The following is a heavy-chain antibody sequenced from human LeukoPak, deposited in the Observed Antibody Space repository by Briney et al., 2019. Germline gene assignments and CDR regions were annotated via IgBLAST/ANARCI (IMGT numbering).Heavy chain of an antibody. CDR1: GFTLSSYA. Sequence: GGSLRLSCAASGFTLSSYAMSWVRQAPGKGLEWVSAISGSGGSTYYADSVKGRFTISRDNSKNTLYLQMNSLRAEDTAVYYCAKDRTMIVVVITLDYWGQGTLVTVSS. D-gene: IGHD3-22*01. CDR3: AKDRTMIVVVITLDY. V-gene: IGHV3-23*01. J-gene: IGHJ4*02. CDR2: ISGSGGST.